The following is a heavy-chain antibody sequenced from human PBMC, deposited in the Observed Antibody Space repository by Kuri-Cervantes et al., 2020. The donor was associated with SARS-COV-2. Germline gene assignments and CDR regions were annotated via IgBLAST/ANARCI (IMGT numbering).Heavy chain of an antibody. Sequence: SETLSLTCTVSGASISSGNYYWGWIRQPPGKGLEWIGSIYYSGSTYYNPSLKSRVTISVDTSKNQFSLKLSSVTAADTAVYYCARQEWELLGAGYYYYMDVWGKGTTVTVSS. CDR2: IYYSGST. V-gene: IGHV4-39*01. D-gene: IGHD1-26*01. CDR3: ARQEWELLGAGYYYYMDV. J-gene: IGHJ6*03. CDR1: GASISSGNYY.